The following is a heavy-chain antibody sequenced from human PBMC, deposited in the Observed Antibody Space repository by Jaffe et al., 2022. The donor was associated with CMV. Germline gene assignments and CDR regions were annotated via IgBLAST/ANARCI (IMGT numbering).Heavy chain of an antibody. CDR1: GFSIGDYA. CDR3: TRDFVGAATRAAYDV. J-gene: IGHJ3*01. V-gene: IGHV3-49*04. D-gene: IGHD2-15*01. CDR2: IRSKTYGGTT. Sequence: EVQLVESGGGLVQPGRSLRLSCTASGFSIGDYAMTWVRQAPGKGLEWVGFIRSKTYGGTTDYAASMKGRFTISRDDSKSVAYLEMNGLITEDTGMYYCTRDFVGAATRAAYDVWGQGTMVTVSS.